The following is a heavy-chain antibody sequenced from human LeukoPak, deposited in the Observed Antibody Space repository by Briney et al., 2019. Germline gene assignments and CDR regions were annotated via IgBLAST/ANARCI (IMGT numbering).Heavy chain of an antibody. CDR2: ISYGGDIT. J-gene: IGHJ4*02. D-gene: IGHD4-23*01. CDR1: GFTFSTHA. CDR3: AKELRSGGVVTNFDY. Sequence: PGGSLRLFCAASGFTFSTHAMSWVRQAPGKGLEGVAAISYGGDITFYAPFVQGRFTISRDNSKDTLYVQMDSLRAEDTAIYYCAKELRSGGVVTNFDYWGQETLVIVSP. V-gene: IGHV3-23*01.